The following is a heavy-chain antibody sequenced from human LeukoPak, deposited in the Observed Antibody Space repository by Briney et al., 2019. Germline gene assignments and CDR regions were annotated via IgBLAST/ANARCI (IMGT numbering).Heavy chain of an antibody. CDR3: ARHRAATPGSYYYYGMDV. J-gene: IGHJ6*02. Sequence: SETLSLTCTVSGGSISSSSYYWGWIRQPPGKGLEWIGSIYYSGSTHYNPSLKSRVTISVDTSKNQSSLKLSSVTAADTAVYYCARHRAATPGSYYYYGMDVWGQGTTVTVSS. CDR2: IYYSGST. D-gene: IGHD2-15*01. CDR1: GGSISSSSYY. V-gene: IGHV4-39*01.